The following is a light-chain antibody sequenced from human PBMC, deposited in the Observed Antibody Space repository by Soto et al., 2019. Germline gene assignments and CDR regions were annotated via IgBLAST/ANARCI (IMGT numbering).Light chain of an antibody. CDR1: ALPNQY. CDR2: QDT. V-gene: IGLV3-25*03. Sequence: SYELTQPPSVSVSPGQTARITCSGDALPNQYTYWYQQKPGQAPVLVIYQDTERPSGIPERFSGSRSGTTVTLTISGVQAEDEADYYCQSADISGTYVFGTGPKLTVL. J-gene: IGLJ1*01. CDR3: QSADISGTYV.